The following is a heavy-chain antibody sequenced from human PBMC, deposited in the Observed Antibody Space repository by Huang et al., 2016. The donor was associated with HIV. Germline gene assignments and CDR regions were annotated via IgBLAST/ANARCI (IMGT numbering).Heavy chain of an antibody. Sequence: QVQLVQSGAEVKKPGASVKVSCKASGSTFTSYYMHWVRQAPGQGLEWMGIINPSGGSTSYAQKCQGRVTMTRDTSTSTVYMELSSLRSEDTAVYYCARVRCSSTSCYGMDVWGQGTTVTVSS. V-gene: IGHV1-46*01. CDR1: GSTFTSYY. CDR3: ARVRCSSTSCYGMDV. J-gene: IGHJ6*02. CDR2: INPSGGST. D-gene: IGHD2-2*01.